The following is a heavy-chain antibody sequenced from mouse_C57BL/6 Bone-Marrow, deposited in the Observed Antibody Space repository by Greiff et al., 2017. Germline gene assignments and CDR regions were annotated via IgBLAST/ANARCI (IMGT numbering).Heavy chain of an antibody. CDR3: ARPLYYGSSSFAY. J-gene: IGHJ3*01. CDR1: GFTFSDYG. Sequence: VQLKESGGGLVKPGGSLKLSCAASGFTFSDYGMHWVRQAPEKGLEWVAYISSGSSTIYYADTVKGRFTISRDNAKNTLFLQITSLRSEDTAMYYCARPLYYGSSSFAYWGQGTLVTVSA. D-gene: IGHD1-1*01. CDR2: ISSGSSTI. V-gene: IGHV5-17*01.